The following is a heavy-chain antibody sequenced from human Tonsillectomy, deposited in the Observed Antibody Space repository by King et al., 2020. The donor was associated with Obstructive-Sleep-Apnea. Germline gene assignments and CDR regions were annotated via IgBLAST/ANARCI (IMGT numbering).Heavy chain of an antibody. CDR1: GFNFSGYA. V-gene: IGHV3-23*04. D-gene: IGHD1-1*01. CDR3: WSQALDY. J-gene: IGHJ4*02. CDR2: NIGSASST. Sequence: VQLVESGGGLVQPGGSLRLSCAASGFNFSGYAMSWVRPATGKGREWGSTNIGSASSTYYAAAVKVRFTKSRDNSKNTLYLQLNSLRADDTAVYYCWSQALDYWGQGTLVTVSS.